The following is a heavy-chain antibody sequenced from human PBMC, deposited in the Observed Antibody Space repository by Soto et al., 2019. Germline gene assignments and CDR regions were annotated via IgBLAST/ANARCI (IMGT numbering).Heavy chain of an antibody. CDR1: GYSFINYW. J-gene: IGHJ6*02. D-gene: IGHD4-17*01. CDR2: IFPSDSDT. Sequence: GESLKISCQGSGYSFINYWIAWVRQMPGKGLEWMGIIFPSDSDTRYSPSFQGQVTISADKSLSTAYLRWSSLKASDNAMYFCARLGAGLDVWGQGTKVTVSS. CDR3: ARLGAGLDV. V-gene: IGHV5-51*01.